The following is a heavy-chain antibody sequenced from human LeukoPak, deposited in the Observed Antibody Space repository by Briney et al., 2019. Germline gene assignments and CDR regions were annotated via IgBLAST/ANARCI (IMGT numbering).Heavy chain of an antibody. CDR1: GYTFTDYH. V-gene: IGHV1-2*02. CDR3: ARPRTYSGSYETFDY. CDR2: INPNSGYT. D-gene: IGHD1-26*01. J-gene: IGHJ4*02. Sequence: ASVKVSRKASGYTFTDYHVHWVRQAPGQGLEWMGWINPNSGYTNSAQKFQGRVTMTRDTSINTAYMEVTRLRSDDTAVYYCARPRTYSGSYETFDYWGQGTLVTVSS.